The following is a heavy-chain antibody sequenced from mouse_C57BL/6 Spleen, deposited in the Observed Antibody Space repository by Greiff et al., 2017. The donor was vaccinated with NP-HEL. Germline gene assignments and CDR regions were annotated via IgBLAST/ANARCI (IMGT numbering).Heavy chain of an antibody. CDR3: ARRYYDPLGSMDY. Sequence: EVKLMESGGGLVKPGGSLKLSCAASGFTFSDYGMHWVRQAPEKGLEWVAYISSGSSTIYYADTVKGRFTITRDNAKTTLFLQMTSLRSEDTAMYYCARRYYDPLGSMDYWGQGTSVTVSS. J-gene: IGHJ4*01. CDR2: ISSGSSTI. CDR1: GFTFSDYG. V-gene: IGHV5-17*01. D-gene: IGHD2-4*01.